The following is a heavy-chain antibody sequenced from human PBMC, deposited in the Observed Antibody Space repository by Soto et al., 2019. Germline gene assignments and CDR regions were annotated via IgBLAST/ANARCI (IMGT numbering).Heavy chain of an antibody. D-gene: IGHD4-17*01. CDR1: GFSLSTSGVG. CDR3: AHRPSYGGFHYYYYYGMDV. V-gene: IGHV2-5*01. Sequence: QITLKESGPTLVKPTQTLTLTCTFSGFSLSTSGVGVGWIRQPPGKALEWLALIYWNDDKRYSPSLKSRLTITKDTSKNQVVLTMTNMDPVDTATYYCAHRPSYGGFHYYYYYGMDVWGQGTTVTVSS. CDR2: IYWNDDK. J-gene: IGHJ6*02.